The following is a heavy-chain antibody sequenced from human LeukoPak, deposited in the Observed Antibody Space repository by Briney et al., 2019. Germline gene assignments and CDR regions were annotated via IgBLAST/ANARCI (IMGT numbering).Heavy chain of an antibody. D-gene: IGHD2-21*02. CDR2: IIPIFGTA. Sequence: SVKVSCKASGGTFSSYAISWVRQAPGQGLEWMGGIIPIFGTANYAQKFQGRVTMTRNTSISTAYMELSSLRSEDTAVYYCARQAGGDDNWGQGTLVTVSS. CDR1: GGTFSSYA. V-gene: IGHV1-69*05. CDR3: ARQAGGDDN. J-gene: IGHJ4*02.